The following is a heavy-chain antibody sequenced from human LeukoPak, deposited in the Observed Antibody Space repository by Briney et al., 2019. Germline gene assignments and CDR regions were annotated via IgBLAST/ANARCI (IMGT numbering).Heavy chain of an antibody. J-gene: IGHJ4*02. CDR3: AKDQTPGGDGYNSGY. Sequence: GRSLSPSDAPSAFTVTSYAMRCVRQPPGKGRESLPAISGSGGSTSQAESVKGPLTLSRNKTKNTMYLQMNCVRDKHTAVYYCAKDQTPGGDGYNSGYWGQGTLVTVSS. CDR2: ISGSGGST. V-gene: IGHV3-23*01. CDR1: AFTVTSYA. D-gene: IGHD5-24*01.